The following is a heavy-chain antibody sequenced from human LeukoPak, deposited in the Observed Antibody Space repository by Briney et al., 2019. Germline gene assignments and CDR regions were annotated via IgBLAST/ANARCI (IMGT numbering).Heavy chain of an antibody. Sequence: SESLSLTCAVYGGSFSGYYWSWIRQPPGKGMECIGEINHSGSTNYNPSLKSRVTISVDTSKNQFSLKLSSVTAADTAVYYCARGRRSFGGRLLLPGYNWFDPWGQGTLVTVSS. CDR2: INHSGST. CDR1: GGSFSGYY. J-gene: IGHJ5*02. CDR3: ARGRRSFGGRLLLPGYNWFDP. V-gene: IGHV4-34*01. D-gene: IGHD3-22*01.